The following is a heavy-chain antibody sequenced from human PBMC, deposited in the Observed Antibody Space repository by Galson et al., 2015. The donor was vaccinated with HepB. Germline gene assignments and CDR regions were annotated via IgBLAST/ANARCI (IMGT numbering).Heavy chain of an antibody. V-gene: IGHV1-69*13. Sequence: SVKVSCKASGGTFSSYAISWVRQAPGQGLEWMGGIIPIFGTANYAQKFQGRVTITADESTSTAYMELSSLRSEDTAVYYCARDPRLYSSSLPRYYYYYMDVWGKGTTVTVSS. CDR2: IIPIFGTA. D-gene: IGHD6-13*01. CDR1: GGTFSSYA. J-gene: IGHJ6*03. CDR3: ARDPRLYSSSLPRYYYYYMDV.